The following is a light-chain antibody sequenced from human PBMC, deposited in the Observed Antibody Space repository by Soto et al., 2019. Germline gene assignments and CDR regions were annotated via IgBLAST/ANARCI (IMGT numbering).Light chain of an antibody. V-gene: IGLV2-8*01. Sequence: QSALTQPPSASGSPGQSVTISCAGTSSDVGGYNFVSWYQQHPGKVPKLMIYEVIKRPSGVPDRFSGSKSGNTASLTVSGLHAEDEADYYRSSYSGSDNFVVFGGGTKVTVL. CDR3: SSYSGSDNFVV. J-gene: IGLJ2*01. CDR2: EVI. CDR1: SSDVGGYNF.